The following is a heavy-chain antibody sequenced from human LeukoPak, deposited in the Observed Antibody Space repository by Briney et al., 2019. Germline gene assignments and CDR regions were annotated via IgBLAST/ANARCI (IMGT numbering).Heavy chain of an antibody. J-gene: IGHJ4*02. CDR3: ARGVPAAVTNYFDY. CDR2: INHSGST. D-gene: IGHD2-2*01. V-gene: IGHV4-34*01. Sequence: PSETLSLTCAVYGGSFSGYYWSWIRQPPGKGLEWIGEINHSGSTNYNPSLKSRVTISVDTSKNQFSLKLSSVTAADTALYYCARGVPAAVTNYFDYWGQGTLVTVSS. CDR1: GGSFSGYY.